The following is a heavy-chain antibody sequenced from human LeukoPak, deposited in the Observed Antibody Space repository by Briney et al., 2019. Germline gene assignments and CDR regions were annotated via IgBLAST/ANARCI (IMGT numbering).Heavy chain of an antibody. CDR2: ISYDGSNK. J-gene: IGHJ4*02. CDR3: AREAAVAGCIDY. V-gene: IGHV3-30-3*01. Sequence: GGSLEPSGAAPGFPFGGYAMHWFGQAPGKGLGGVAVISYDGSNKYYADSVKGRFTISRDNSKNTLYLQMNSLRAEDTAVYYCAREAAVAGCIDYWGQGTLVTVSS. D-gene: IGHD6-19*01. CDR1: GFPFGGYA.